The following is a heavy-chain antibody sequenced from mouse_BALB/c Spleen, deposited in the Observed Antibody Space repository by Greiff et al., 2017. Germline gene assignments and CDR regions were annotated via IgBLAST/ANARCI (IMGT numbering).Heavy chain of an antibody. CDR1: GDSITSGY. CDR3: ARYRIVDSYYYAMDY. V-gene: IGHV3-8*02. D-gene: IGHD1-1*01. J-gene: IGHJ4*01. Sequence: VQLKESGPSLVKPSQTLSLTCSVTGDSITSGYWNWIRKFPGNKLEYMGYISYSGSTYYNPSLKSRISITRDTSKNQYYLQLNSVTTEDTATYYCARYRIVDSYYYAMDYWGQGTSVTVAS. CDR2: ISYSGST.